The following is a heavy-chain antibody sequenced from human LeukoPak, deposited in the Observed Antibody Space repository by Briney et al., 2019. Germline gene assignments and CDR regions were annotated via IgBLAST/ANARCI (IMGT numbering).Heavy chain of an antibody. Sequence: GGSLRLSCAASGFTFSSYAMSWVRQAPGKGLEWVSAISGSGGSTYYADSVKGRFTTSRDNSENTVFLQMNNLRVEDTAVYYCTRVLISGWYRWGFDHWGQGTLVTVSP. CDR3: TRVLISGWYRWGFDH. J-gene: IGHJ4*02. D-gene: IGHD6-19*01. CDR1: GFTFSSYA. CDR2: ISGSGGST. V-gene: IGHV3-23*01.